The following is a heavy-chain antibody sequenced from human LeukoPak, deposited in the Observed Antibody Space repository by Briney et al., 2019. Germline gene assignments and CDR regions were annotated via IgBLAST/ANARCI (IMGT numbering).Heavy chain of an antibody. J-gene: IGHJ4*02. V-gene: IGHV4-34*01. CDR2: INHSGST. CDR3: ARTPRLYYYDSSGYQELGYFDY. D-gene: IGHD3-22*01. CDR1: GGSFSGYY. Sequence: SETLSLTCAVYGGSFSGYYWSWIRQPPGKGLEWIGEINHSGSTNYNPSLKSRVTISVDTSKNQFSLKLSSVTAADTAVYYCARTPRLYYYDSSGYQELGYFDYWGQGTLVTVSS.